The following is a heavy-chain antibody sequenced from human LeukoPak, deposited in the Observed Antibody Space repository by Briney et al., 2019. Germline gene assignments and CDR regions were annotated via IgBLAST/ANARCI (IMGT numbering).Heavy chain of an antibody. D-gene: IGHD3-3*01. Sequence: PSETLSLTCVFYGGSFSGYHWSWIRQPPGKGLEWIGEINDIGSTNYNPSLKTRVTISVDMSKNHFSVNLTSVTAADTGVYFCGRGPHQEWPPIQYWDQGSLVTVSS. CDR1: GGSFSGYH. CDR3: GRGPHQEWPPIQY. V-gene: IGHV4-34*01. J-gene: IGHJ4*02. CDR2: INDIGST.